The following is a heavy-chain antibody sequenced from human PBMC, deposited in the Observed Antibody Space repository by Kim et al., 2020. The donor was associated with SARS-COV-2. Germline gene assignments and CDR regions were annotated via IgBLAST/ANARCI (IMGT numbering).Heavy chain of an antibody. CDR1: GFTFSGHW. D-gene: IGHD3-22*01. J-gene: IGHJ1*01. Sequence: GGSLRLSCAASGFTFSGHWMHWVRQAPGEGLAWVSRISNDGSSTDYADSVKGRFTISRDNAQNTVNLQMNSLRAEDTAVYYWVRGESGGYHWGAEYFLH. CDR3: VRGESGGYHWGAEYFLH. V-gene: IGHV3-74*01. CDR2: ISNDGSST.